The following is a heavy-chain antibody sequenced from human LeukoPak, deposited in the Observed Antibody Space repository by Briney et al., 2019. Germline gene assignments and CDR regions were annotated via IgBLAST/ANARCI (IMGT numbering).Heavy chain of an antibody. Sequence: ASVKVSCKASGYTFTGYYMHWVRQAPGQGLEWTGWINPNSGGTNYAQKFQGRVTMTRDTSISTAYMELSRLRSDDTAVYYCARDGLVVVAARARRFDPWGQGTLVTVSS. CDR3: ARDGLVVVAARARRFDP. J-gene: IGHJ5*02. D-gene: IGHD2-15*01. CDR2: INPNSGGT. CDR1: GYTFTGYY. V-gene: IGHV1-2*02.